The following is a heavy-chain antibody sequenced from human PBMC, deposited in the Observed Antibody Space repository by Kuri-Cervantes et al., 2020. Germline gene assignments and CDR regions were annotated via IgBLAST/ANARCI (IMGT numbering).Heavy chain of an antibody. V-gene: IGHV1-46*01. CDR3: ASQYSSGWFPWRAPVDVFRGMDV. J-gene: IGHJ6*02. CDR1: GYTFTSYY. CDR2: INPSGGST. D-gene: IGHD6-19*01. Sequence: ASVKVSCKASGYTFTSYYMHWVRQAPGQGLEWMGIINPSGGSTSYAQKFQGRATMTRDTSTSTVYMELSSLRAEDTAVYYCASQYSSGWFPWRAPVDVFRGMDVWGQGTTVTVSS.